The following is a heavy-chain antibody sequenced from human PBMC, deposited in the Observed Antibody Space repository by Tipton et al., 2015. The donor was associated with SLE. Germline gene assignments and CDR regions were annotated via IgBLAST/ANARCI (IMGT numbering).Heavy chain of an antibody. Sequence: SLRLSCAASGFTFSSYAMSWVRQAPGKGLEWVSAISGSGGSTYYADSVKGRFTISRDNSKNTLYLQMNSLRAEDTAVYYCARDDDIVVVPAAIDYWGQGTLVTVSS. CDR2: ISGSGGST. CDR1: GFTFSSYA. J-gene: IGHJ4*02. CDR3: ARDDDIVVVPAAIDY. D-gene: IGHD2-2*01. V-gene: IGHV3-23*01.